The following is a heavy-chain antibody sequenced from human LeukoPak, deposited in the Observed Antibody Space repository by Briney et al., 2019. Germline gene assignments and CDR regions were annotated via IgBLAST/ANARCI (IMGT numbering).Heavy chain of an antibody. D-gene: IGHD6-19*01. V-gene: IGHV3-9*01. CDR3: ARSREYSSGGYYFDY. CDR1: GFTFDDYA. J-gene: IGHJ4*02. CDR2: ISWNSGSI. Sequence: GGSLRLSCAASGFTFDDYAMHWVRQAPGKGLEWVSGISWNSGSIGYADSVKGRFTISRDNAKNSLYLQMNSLRAEDTALYYCARSREYSSGGYYFDYWGQGTLVTVSS.